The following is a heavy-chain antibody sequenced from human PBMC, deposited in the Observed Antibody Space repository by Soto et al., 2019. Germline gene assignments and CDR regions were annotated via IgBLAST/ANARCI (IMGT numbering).Heavy chain of an antibody. CDR2: INHSGST. D-gene: IGHD3-16*01. V-gene: IGHV4-34*01. Sequence: SETLSLTCAVYGGSFSGYYWSWIRQSPGKGLEWIGEINHSGSTNYTPSLKSRVTISVDTSKNQVSLKLSSVTAADTAVYYCARTTAFVSGTYPPAHFDYWGQGTRVTVSS. CDR1: GGSFSGYY. CDR3: ARTTAFVSGTYPPAHFDY. J-gene: IGHJ4*02.